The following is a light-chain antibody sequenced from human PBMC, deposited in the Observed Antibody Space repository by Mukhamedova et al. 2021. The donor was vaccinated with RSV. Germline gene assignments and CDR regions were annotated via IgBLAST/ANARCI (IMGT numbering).Light chain of an antibody. V-gene: IGKV1-39*02. CDR3: QHYNNWPPWT. CDR2: AAS. Sequence: WYQRRVHGKAPKLLIYAASSLQSGVPSRFSGSGSGTDFTLTISSLQPEDFAVYYCQHYNNWPPWTFGQGTKVEI. J-gene: IGKJ1*01.